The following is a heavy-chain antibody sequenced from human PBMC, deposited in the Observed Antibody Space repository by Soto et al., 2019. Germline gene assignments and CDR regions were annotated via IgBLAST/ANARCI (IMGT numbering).Heavy chain of an antibody. D-gene: IGHD3-22*01. V-gene: IGHV3-30*18. CDR2: ISYDGSNK. Sequence: LRLSCAASGFTFSSYGMHWVRQAPGKGLEWVAVISYDGSNKYYADSVKGRFTISRDNSKNTLYLQKNSLRAEDTAVYYCAKGEDYYYDSSGYYFWGQGTLVTAPQ. J-gene: IGHJ4*02. CDR3: AKGEDYYYDSSGYYF. CDR1: GFTFSSYG.